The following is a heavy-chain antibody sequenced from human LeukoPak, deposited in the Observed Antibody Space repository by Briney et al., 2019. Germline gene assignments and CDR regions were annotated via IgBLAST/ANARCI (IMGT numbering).Heavy chain of an antibody. CDR1: GFTFSEYS. CDR2: ISGSGGST. V-gene: IGHV3-23*01. Sequence: PGGSLRLSCAASGFTFSEYSLNWVRQAPGKGLEWVSAISGSGGSTYYADSVKGRFTISRDNSKNTLYLQMNSLRAEDTAVYYCAKGATPHPHTMGVDYWGQGTLVTVSS. CDR3: AKGATPHPHTMGVDY. J-gene: IGHJ4*02. D-gene: IGHD3-10*01.